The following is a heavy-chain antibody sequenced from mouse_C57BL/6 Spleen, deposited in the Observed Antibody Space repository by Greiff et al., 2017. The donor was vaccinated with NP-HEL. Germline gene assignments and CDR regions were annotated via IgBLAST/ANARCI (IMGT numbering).Heavy chain of an antibody. CDR3: ATYYDYDVGYFDY. Sequence: QVQLKESGPELVKPGASVKISCKASGYAFSSSWMNWVKQRPGKGLEWIGRIYPGDGDTNYNGKFKGKATLTADKSSSTAYMQLSSLTSEDSAVYFCATYYDYDVGYFDYWGQGTTLTVSS. D-gene: IGHD2-4*01. J-gene: IGHJ2*01. CDR2: IYPGDGDT. V-gene: IGHV1-82*01. CDR1: GYAFSSSW.